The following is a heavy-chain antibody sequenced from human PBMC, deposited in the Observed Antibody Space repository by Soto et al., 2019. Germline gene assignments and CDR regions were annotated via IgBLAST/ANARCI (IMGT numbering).Heavy chain of an antibody. V-gene: IGHV3-33*01. CDR2: IWHDGSNK. J-gene: IGHJ4*02. CDR3: ARDAPNGNDGLYVDY. CDR1: GFSFTTYV. Sequence: GGSLRVSCATSGFSFTTYVLHWGLQAPCKGLEWVAVIWHDGSNKYYAASVKGPFTISRDNSKNPLAQPMDSLRAEDTDVYYLARDAPNGNDGLYVDYWGRGT. D-gene: IGHD1-1*01.